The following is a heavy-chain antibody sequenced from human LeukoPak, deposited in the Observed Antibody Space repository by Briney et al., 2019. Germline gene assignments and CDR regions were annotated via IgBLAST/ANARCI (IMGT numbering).Heavy chain of an antibody. CDR1: GFIFSIYA. Sequence: GGSLTLSCAASGFIFSIYAMLWLRQAPGKGLEHISTISSNGGSTHYANVVKGRFTISRDNSKHTLFLQMGGLRADDMAVYYCVAQYFQHWGQGTLVTVSS. J-gene: IGHJ1*01. V-gene: IGHV3-64*01. CDR2: ISSNGGST. CDR3: VAQYFQH.